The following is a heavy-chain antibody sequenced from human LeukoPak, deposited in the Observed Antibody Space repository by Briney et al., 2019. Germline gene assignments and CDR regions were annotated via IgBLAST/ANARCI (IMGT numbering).Heavy chain of an antibody. CDR1: GDSVSGQH. V-gene: IGHV4-59*02. Sequence: SETLSLTCTVSGDSVSGQHLTWIRQPPGQGLGWIAQIYYSGSTHYNPALQSRLTMSLDTSKNQFSLTVTSVTAADTAVYYCATYYRGVGGRGHWGQGTLVTVST. J-gene: IGHJ4*02. D-gene: IGHD2-15*01. CDR2: IYYSGST. CDR3: ATYYRGVGGRGH.